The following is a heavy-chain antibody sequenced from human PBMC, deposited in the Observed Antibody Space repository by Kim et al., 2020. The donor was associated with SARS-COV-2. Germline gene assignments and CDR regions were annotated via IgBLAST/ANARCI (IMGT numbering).Heavy chain of an antibody. CDR1: GYTFTSYG. CDR3: ARDKGYGSGSPPSYYYYYYMDV. Sequence: ASVKVSCKASGYTFTSYGISWVRQAPGQGLEWMGWISAYNGNTNYAQKLQGRVTMTTDTSTRTAYMELRSLRSDDKAVYYCARDKGYGSGSPPSYYYYYYMDVWGKGTTVTVSS. V-gene: IGHV1-18*01. D-gene: IGHD3-10*01. CDR2: ISAYNGNT. J-gene: IGHJ6*03.